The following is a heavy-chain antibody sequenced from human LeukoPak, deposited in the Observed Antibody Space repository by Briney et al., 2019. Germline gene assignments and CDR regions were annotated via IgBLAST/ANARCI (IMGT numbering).Heavy chain of an antibody. D-gene: IGHD2-2*01. CDR2: ISSSSSYT. V-gene: IGHV3-11*06. J-gene: IGHJ6*02. CDR3: ARGDCSSTSCYGYYYYYGMDV. Sequence: GGSLRLSCAASGFTFSDYYMSWIRQAPGKGLEWVSYISSSSSYTNYADSVKGRFTISRDNAKNSLYLQMNSLRAEDTAVYYCARGDCSSTSCYGYYYYYGMDVWGQGTTVTASS. CDR1: GFTFSDYY.